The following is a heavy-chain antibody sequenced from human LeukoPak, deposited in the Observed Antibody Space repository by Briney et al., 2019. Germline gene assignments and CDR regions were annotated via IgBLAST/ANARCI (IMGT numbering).Heavy chain of an antibody. V-gene: IGHV3-74*01. CDR3: ASGTGGYYYDSSGYLLDY. CDR2: INSDGSST. J-gene: IGHJ4*02. Sequence: GGSLRLSCAASGFTFSSYWMHWVRQAPGKGLVWVSRINSDGSSTSYADSVKGRFTISRDNAKNTLYLQMNSLRAEDTAVYYCASGTGGYYYDSSGYLLDYWGQGTLVTVSS. CDR1: GFTFSSYW. D-gene: IGHD3-22*01.